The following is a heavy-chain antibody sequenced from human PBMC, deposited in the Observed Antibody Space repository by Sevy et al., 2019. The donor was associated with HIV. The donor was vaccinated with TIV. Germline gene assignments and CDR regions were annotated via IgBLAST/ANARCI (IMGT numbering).Heavy chain of an antibody. CDR1: GGSLISLY. V-gene: IGHV4-59*08. Sequence: SETLSLTCTVSGGSLISLYGNWIRQPPGKGLEWIANIYYNGHINYNPSLKSRVTLSLDTSKNQFSLRLSSVTAADTAMYYCAGENAWGRGYSWGQGTLVTVSS. CDR2: IYYNGHI. CDR3: AGENAWGRGYS. D-gene: IGHD1-26*01. J-gene: IGHJ4*02.